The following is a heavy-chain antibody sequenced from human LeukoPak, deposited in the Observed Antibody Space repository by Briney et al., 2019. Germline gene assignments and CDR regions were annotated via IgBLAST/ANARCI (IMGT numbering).Heavy chain of an antibody. J-gene: IGHJ4*02. Sequence: TLSLTCTVSGGSISSYYWSWIRQPPGKALEWLALIYWDDDKRYISSLKSRLTITSDTSKNQVVLTMSNMDPVDTATYYCAHRLRDSDATAYYYDYWGQGILVTVSS. V-gene: IGHV2-5*08. D-gene: IGHD3-22*01. CDR3: AHRLRDSDATAYYYDY. CDR2: IYWDDDK. CDR1: GGSISSYYW.